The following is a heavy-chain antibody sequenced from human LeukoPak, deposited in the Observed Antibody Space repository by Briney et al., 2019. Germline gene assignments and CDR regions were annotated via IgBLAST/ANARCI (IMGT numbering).Heavy chain of an antibody. CDR2: IYHSGST. J-gene: IGHJ6*02. V-gene: IGHV4-30-2*01. D-gene: IGHD2-2*03. CDR3: ARGVGYCSSTSCYPYYGMDV. CDR1: GGSISSGGYS. Sequence: PSETLSLTCAVSGGSISSGGYSWRWLRQPPGTGLEWIGYIYHSGSTYYNPSLKSRVTISVDRSKNQFSLKLSSVTAADTAVYYCARGVGYCSSTSCYPYYGMDVWGQGTTVAVSS.